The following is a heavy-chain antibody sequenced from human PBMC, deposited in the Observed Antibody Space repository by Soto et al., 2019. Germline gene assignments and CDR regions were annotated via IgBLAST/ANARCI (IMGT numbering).Heavy chain of an antibody. CDR1: GYTFTSYG. Sequence: ASVKVSCKASGYTFTSYGISWVRKAPGQGLEWMGWISAYNGNTNYAQKLQGRVTMTTDTSTSTAYMELRSLRSDDTAVYYCAAAPGIAVAGPVDYWGQGTPVTVSS. V-gene: IGHV1-18*01. J-gene: IGHJ4*02. CDR2: ISAYNGNT. CDR3: AAAPGIAVAGPVDY. D-gene: IGHD6-19*01.